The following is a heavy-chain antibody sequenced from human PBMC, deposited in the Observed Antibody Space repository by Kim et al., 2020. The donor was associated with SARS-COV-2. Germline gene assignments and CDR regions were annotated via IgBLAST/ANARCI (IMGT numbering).Heavy chain of an antibody. CDR2: ISSSGSTI. J-gene: IGHJ6*02. D-gene: IGHD1-26*01. CDR1: GFTFSDYY. V-gene: IGHV3-11*01. Sequence: GGSLRLSCAASGFTFSDYYMSWIRQAPGKGLEWVSYISSSGSTIYYADSVKGRFTISRDNAKNSLYLQMNSLRAEDTAVYYCAGGPPPPGSGSGFLLPYYYYGMDVWGQGTTVTVSS. CDR3: AGGPPPPGSGSGFLLPYYYYGMDV.